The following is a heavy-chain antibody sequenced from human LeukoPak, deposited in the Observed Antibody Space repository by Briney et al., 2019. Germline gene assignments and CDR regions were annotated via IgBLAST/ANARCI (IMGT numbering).Heavy chain of an antibody. D-gene: IGHD3-3*01. Sequence: SQTLSLTCTVSGGSISSGSYYWSWIRQPAGKGLEWIGRIYTSGSTNYNPSLKSRVTISVDTSKNQFFLKLSSVTAADTAVYYCARDFWSGYYIFWFDPWGQGTLVTVSS. V-gene: IGHV4-61*02. J-gene: IGHJ5*02. CDR3: ARDFWSGYYIFWFDP. CDR2: IYTSGST. CDR1: GGSISSGSYY.